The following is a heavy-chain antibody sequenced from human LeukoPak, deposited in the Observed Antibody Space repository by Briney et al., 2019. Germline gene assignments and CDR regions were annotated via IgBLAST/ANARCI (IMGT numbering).Heavy chain of an antibody. CDR1: GFTFSNYA. V-gene: IGHV3-23*01. J-gene: IGHJ4*02. CDR3: ARVFDGALDY. CDR2: ISNSGDAT. D-gene: IGHD4-17*01. Sequence: GGSLRLSCAASGFTFSNYAMSWVRQAPGKGLEWVSTISNSGDATYYADSVKGRFTISRDNSKNTLYLQMNSLRAEDTAVYYCARVFDGALDYWGQGTLVTVSS.